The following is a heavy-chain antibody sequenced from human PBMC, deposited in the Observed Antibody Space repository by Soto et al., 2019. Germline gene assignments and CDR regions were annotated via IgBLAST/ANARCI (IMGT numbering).Heavy chain of an antibody. CDR1: RGTFTNYA. J-gene: IGHJ4*02. D-gene: IGHD3-22*01. CDR3: ARDRAGYYSHFVY. CDR2: IMPFFGSG. V-gene: IGHV1-69*13. Sequence: SVKVSCKALRGTFTNYAFSWVRQAPGQGLEWMGGIMPFFGSGNYAQKFQGRINITADESTSSVYLGLTSLRSEDTAVYYCARDRAGYYSHFVYWGQGTLVTVSS.